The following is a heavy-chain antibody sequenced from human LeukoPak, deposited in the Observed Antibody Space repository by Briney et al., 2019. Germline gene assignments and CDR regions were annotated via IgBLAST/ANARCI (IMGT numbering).Heavy chain of an antibody. CDR3: ARDGVITFGGVIVADY. CDR1: GFTFSDYW. CDR2: IKQDGSEK. J-gene: IGHJ4*02. V-gene: IGHV3-7*01. D-gene: IGHD3-16*02. Sequence: GGSLRLSCAASGFTFSDYWMSWVRQAPGKGLEWVSNIKQDGSEKYYMDSVKGRFTISRDNAKNSLYLQMNSLRADDTAVYHCARDGVITFGGVIVADYWGQGTLVTVSS.